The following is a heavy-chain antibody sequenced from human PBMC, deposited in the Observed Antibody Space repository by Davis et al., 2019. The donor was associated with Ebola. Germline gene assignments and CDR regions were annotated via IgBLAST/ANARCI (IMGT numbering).Heavy chain of an antibody. J-gene: IGHJ4*02. V-gene: IGHV3-21*04. CDR1: GFTFSSYS. CDR2: ISSSSSYI. CDR3: SRCEDY. Sequence: GESLKISCAASGFTFSSYSMNWVRQAPGKGLEWVSSISSSSSYIYYADSVKGRFTISRDNAKNSLYLQMDSLRAEDTALYFCSRCEDYWGQGTLVIVSS.